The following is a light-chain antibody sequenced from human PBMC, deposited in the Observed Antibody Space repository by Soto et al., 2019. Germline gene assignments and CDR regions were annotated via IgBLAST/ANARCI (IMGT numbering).Light chain of an antibody. Sequence: SVVTQPAPLSGSPWQSNTNSRTGTRCDVGGYNYVSWYQQHPGKAPKLMIYDVSNRPSGVSNRFSGSKSGNTASLTISGLQAEDEADYYCSSNTSSSYVFGTGTKVTVL. CDR2: DVS. J-gene: IGLJ1*01. CDR3: SSNTSSSYV. V-gene: IGLV2-14*01. CDR1: RCDVGGYNY.